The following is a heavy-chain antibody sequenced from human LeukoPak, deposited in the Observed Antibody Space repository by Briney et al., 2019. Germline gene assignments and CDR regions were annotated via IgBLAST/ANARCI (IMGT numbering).Heavy chain of an antibody. Sequence: GGSLRLSCAASGFTFSSYAMSWVRQAPGKGLEWVSAISGSGGSTYYADSVEGRFTISRDNSKNTLYLQMNSLRAEDTAVYYCAKERGVDIVATGPFDYWGQGTLVTVSS. CDR2: ISGSGGST. CDR3: AKERGVDIVATGPFDY. D-gene: IGHD5-12*01. V-gene: IGHV3-23*01. CDR1: GFTFSSYA. J-gene: IGHJ4*02.